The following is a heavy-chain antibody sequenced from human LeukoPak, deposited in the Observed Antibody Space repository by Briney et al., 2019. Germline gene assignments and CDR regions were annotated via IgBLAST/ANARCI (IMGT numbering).Heavy chain of an antibody. CDR2: ISPTGSTT. CDR3: ARGPNSNWSGLDF. V-gene: IGHV3-74*01. Sequence: GGSLGLSCLASGFSFSGHWMHWARQLPGKGLVWVSRISPTGSTTSYADSVKGRFTVSRDNAKNTLYLQVNNLRAEDTAVYYCARGPNSNWSGLDFWGQGTLLTVSS. J-gene: IGHJ4*02. CDR1: GFSFSGHW. D-gene: IGHD6-6*01.